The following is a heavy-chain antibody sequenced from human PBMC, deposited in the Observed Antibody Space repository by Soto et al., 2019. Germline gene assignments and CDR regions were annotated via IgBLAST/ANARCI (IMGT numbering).Heavy chain of an antibody. V-gene: IGHV1-69*01. CDR2: IIPIFGTP. J-gene: IGHJ4*02. CDR1: GDSFSSYA. CDR3: ATGGIYYETSAVAY. D-gene: IGHD3-22*01. Sequence: QVQLVQSVAEVKKPGSSVKVSCKASGDSFSSYAISWVRQAPGHGLEWMGRIIPIFGTPNYAQRVEGRVTITADESTSTANMELSSLRYDDTAVYYCATGGIYYETSAVAYWGQGTLVTVSS.